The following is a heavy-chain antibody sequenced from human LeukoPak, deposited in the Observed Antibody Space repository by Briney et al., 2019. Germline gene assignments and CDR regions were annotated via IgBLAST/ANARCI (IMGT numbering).Heavy chain of an antibody. J-gene: IGHJ4*02. CDR2: INNVASHI. D-gene: IGHD2/OR15-2a*01. CDR3: TRDATYYLRYGYFDY. V-gene: IGHV3-21*01. CDR1: GFTFNSYG. Sequence: PGGSLRLSCAASGFTFNSYGMHWVRQAPGKGLEWVSSINNVASHIYYAGSVRGRFTISRDNAKNSVYLQMNSLRAEDTAVYYCTRDATYYLRYGYFDYWGQGTLVTVSS.